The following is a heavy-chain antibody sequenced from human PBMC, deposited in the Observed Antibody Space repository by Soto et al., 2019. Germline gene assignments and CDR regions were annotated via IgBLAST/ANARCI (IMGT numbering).Heavy chain of an antibody. V-gene: IGHV2-5*02. Sequence: QITLKESGPTLVKPTQTLTLTCTLSGFSLSTSGVGVGWIRQPPGKALEWLALIYWDDAKRYSPSLKSRLTITKDTSKNQVVLKMTNMDPVDTATYYCARGDSTAYYPYWGQGTLVTVSS. J-gene: IGHJ4*02. CDR3: ARGDSTAYYPY. CDR2: IYWDDAK. D-gene: IGHD3-22*01. CDR1: GFSLSTSGVG.